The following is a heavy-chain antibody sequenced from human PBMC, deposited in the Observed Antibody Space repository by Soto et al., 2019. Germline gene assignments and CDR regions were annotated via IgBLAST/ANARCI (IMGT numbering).Heavy chain of an antibody. CDR1: GFTFSSYA. Sequence: EVQLVESGGGLVQPGGSLRLSCAASGFTFSSYAMHWVRQAPGKGLEYVSAISSNGGSTYYANSVKGRFTISRDNSKNTLYLQMGSLRAEDMAVYYCARDMGGYSGYVPDYWGQGTLVTVSS. CDR2: ISSNGGST. V-gene: IGHV3-64*01. CDR3: ARDMGGYSGYVPDY. D-gene: IGHD5-12*01. J-gene: IGHJ4*02.